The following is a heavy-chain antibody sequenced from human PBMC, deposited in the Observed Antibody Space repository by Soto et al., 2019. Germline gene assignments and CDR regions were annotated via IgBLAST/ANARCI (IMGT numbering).Heavy chain of an antibody. V-gene: IGHV3-23*01. CDR2: VSIGGST. Sequence: DVQVLESGGGLVQPEGSLRLSCAASGFTFSSYAMGWVRQRPGKGLEWVAVVSIGGSTHYADSVRGRFTISRDNSKNTLSLQMNSLTAEDTAVYFCAKRRGAGGHFDYWGQGALVTVSS. J-gene: IGHJ4*02. D-gene: IGHD2-15*01. CDR1: GFTFSSYA. CDR3: AKRRGAGGHFDY.